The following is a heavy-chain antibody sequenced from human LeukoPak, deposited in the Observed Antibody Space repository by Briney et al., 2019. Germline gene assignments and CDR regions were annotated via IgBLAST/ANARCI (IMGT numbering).Heavy chain of an antibody. J-gene: IGHJ5*02. CDR3: AKVRGPFDFLLWFRKRNWFDP. CDR2: ISSSSSYI. Sequence: GGSLRLSCAASGFTFSSYSMNWVRQAPGKGLEWVSSISSSSSYIYYADSVKSRFTISRDNAKNSLYLQMNSLRAEDTAVYYCAKVRGPFDFLLWFRKRNWFDPWGQGTLVTVSS. CDR1: GFTFSSYS. D-gene: IGHD3-10*01. V-gene: IGHV3-21*04.